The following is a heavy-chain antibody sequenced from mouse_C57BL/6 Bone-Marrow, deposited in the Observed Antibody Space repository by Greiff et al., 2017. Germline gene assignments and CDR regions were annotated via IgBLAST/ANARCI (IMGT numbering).Heavy chain of an antibody. J-gene: IGHJ3*01. CDR2: INPSSGYT. CDR3: ARSSLYDGYYVGFAY. V-gene: IGHV1-7*01. D-gene: IGHD2-3*01. CDR1: GYTFTSYW. Sequence: QVQLQQSGAELAKPGASVKLSCKASGYTFTSYWMHWVKQRPGQGLEWIGYINPSSGYTKYNQNFKDKATLTAYKSSSTAYMQLSSLTYEDSAVYDCARSSLYDGYYVGFAYLGQGTLVTVST.